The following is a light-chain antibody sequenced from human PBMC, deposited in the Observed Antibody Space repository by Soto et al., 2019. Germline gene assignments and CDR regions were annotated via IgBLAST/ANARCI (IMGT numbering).Light chain of an antibody. V-gene: IGKV3-20*01. Sequence: IVLTQSPGTLALSPGERVTLSCRASRSVRSSYLAWYQQKGGQAPRLLIYGASNRATGIPDRFSAGESGTDFTLTINRLEPGDFAVYYCQQYGSLPWTFGQGTRVEIK. CDR1: RSVRSSY. J-gene: IGKJ1*01. CDR3: QQYGSLPWT. CDR2: GAS.